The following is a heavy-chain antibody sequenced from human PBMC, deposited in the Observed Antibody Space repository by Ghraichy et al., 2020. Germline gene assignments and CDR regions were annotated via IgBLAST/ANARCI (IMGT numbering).Heavy chain of an antibody. CDR1: GGSFSGYY. CDR2: INHSGST. Sequence: SETLSLTCAVYGGSFSGYYWSWIRQPPGKGLEWIGEINHSGSTNYNPSLKSRVTISVDTSKNQFSLKLSSVTAADTAVYYCASDYAAGDAFDIWGQGTVVTVSS. J-gene: IGHJ3*02. D-gene: IGHD4/OR15-4a*01. V-gene: IGHV4-34*01. CDR3: ASDYAAGDAFDI.